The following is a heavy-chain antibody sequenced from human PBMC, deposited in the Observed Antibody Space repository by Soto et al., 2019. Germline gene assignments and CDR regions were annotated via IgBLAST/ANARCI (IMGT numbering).Heavy chain of an antibody. J-gene: IGHJ6*02. V-gene: IGHV3-30*18. CDR1: GFTFSSYG. CDR2: ISYDGSNK. D-gene: IGHD2-2*01. Sequence: GGSLRLSCAASGFTFSSYGMHWVRQAPGKGLEWVAVISYDGSNKYYADSVKGRFTISRDNSKNTLYLQMNSLRAEDTAVYYCAKDNDGYCSSTSCYYYYYYGMDVWGQGTTVTVSS. CDR3: AKDNDGYCSSTSCYYYYYYGMDV.